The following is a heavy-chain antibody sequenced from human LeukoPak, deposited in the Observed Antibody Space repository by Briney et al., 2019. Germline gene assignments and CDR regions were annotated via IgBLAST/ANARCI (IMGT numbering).Heavy chain of an antibody. CDR3: ATTSGTYYYDSSGYYASVQGLFDY. Sequence: PGGSLRLSCAASGFTFSSYGMHWVRQAPGKGLEWVANIKQDGSEKHYVDSVKGRFTISRDNAKNSLYLQMNSLRAEDTAVYYCATTSGTYYYDSSGYYASVQGLFDYWGQGTLVTVSS. D-gene: IGHD3-22*01. V-gene: IGHV3-7*01. CDR1: GFTFSSYG. J-gene: IGHJ4*02. CDR2: IKQDGSEK.